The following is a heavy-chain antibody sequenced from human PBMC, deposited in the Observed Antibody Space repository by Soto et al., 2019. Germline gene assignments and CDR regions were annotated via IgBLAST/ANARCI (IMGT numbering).Heavy chain of an antibody. CDR3: ARGGNRGYRSYGYYFDY. CDR1: GGSFSGYY. Sequence: SETLSLTCAVYGGSFSGYYWSWIRQPPGKGLEWIGEINHSGSTNYNPSLKSRVTISVDTSKNQFSLKLSSVTAADTAVYYCARGGNRGYRSYGYYFDYWGQGTLVTVSS. J-gene: IGHJ4*02. V-gene: IGHV4-34*01. D-gene: IGHD5-18*01. CDR2: INHSGST.